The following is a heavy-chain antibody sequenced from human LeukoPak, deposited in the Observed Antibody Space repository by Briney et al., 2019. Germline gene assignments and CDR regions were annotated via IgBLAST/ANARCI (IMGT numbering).Heavy chain of an antibody. D-gene: IGHD3-10*01. CDR2: ISERGGST. J-gene: IGHJ4*02. Sequence: PGGSLRLSCAVSGITLSNYAMSWVRQAPGKGLEWVSGISERGGSTKYADSVKGRFTISRDNSLNTVYLQMNNLRAEDTAVYFCAKRGIVIRGVLVIGFHKEAYYFDYWGQGILVTVSS. V-gene: IGHV3-23*01. CDR3: AKRGIVIRGVLVIGFHKEAYYFDY. CDR1: GITLSNYA.